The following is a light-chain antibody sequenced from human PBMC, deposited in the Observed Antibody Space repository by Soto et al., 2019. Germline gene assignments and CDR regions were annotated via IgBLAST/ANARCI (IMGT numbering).Light chain of an antibody. J-gene: IGLJ1*01. V-gene: IGLV1-40*01. CDR1: TSNIGAPYD. CDR2: GDN. CDR3: AAWDDSLNGHV. Sequence: QSVLTQPPSVSGAPGQRVSISCTGSTSNIGAPYDVHWYQHLPGTAPKLLIYGDNNRPSGVPDRFSGSKSGTSASLAISGLQSEDEADYYCAAWDDSLNGHVFGTGTKVTVL.